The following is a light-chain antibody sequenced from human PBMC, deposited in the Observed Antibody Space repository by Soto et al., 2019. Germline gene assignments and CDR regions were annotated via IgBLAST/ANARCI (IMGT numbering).Light chain of an antibody. CDR2: GAS. J-gene: IGKJ4*01. V-gene: IGKV3-20*01. CDR3: QQYGRSPPT. CDR1: QSVSSSY. Sequence: EIVLTQSPGTLSLSPGNRATLSCRASQSVSSSYLGWYQQKGGQPPRLLIYGASSRATGIPDRFSGSGSGTDCTLTISRLEPEDFAVYYCQQYGRSPPTFGGGTKVEIK.